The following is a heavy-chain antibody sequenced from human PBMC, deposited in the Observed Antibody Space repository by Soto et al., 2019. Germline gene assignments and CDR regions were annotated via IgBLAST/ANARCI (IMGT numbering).Heavy chain of an antibody. CDR2: NSGSGGST. D-gene: IGHD3-3*01. Sequence: PGGSVRLSCAASGFSFSSYAMSWVRQAPGKGLERVSANSGSGGSTYYADSEKGRFTISRDNSKNTLYLQMNSLRAEDTAVYYCAKSPSDSDFWSGSLQHQYYYYYHGMDVSGQGTTVTASS. V-gene: IGHV3-23*01. CDR1: GFSFSSYA. CDR3: AKSPSDSDFWSGSLQHQYYYYYHGMDV. J-gene: IGHJ6*02.